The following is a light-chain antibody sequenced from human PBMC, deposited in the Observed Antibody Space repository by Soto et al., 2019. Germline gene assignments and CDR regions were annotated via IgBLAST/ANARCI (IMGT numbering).Light chain of an antibody. Sequence: DVQMTQSPSSVSASVGDRVTITCRASQGINSWLAWYQQKAGKAPNLLIYAASSLQSGVPSRFSGSGSGTDFTLTINSLQPEDSASYYCQQGNGFPWTFGQGTKVEIK. CDR3: QQGNGFPWT. J-gene: IGKJ1*01. CDR1: QGINSW. V-gene: IGKV1-12*02. CDR2: AAS.